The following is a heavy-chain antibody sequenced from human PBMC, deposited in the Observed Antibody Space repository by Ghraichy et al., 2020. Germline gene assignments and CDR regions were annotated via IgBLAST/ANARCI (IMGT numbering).Heavy chain of an antibody. Sequence: GGSLRLSCAASGFTFSSYSMNWVRQAPGKGLEWVSYISRSSSTIYYADSVKGRFTISRDNAKNSLYLQMNSLRAEDTAVYYCASATTAPIYYYYYGMDVWGQGTTVTVSS. CDR2: ISRSSSTI. CDR3: ASATTAPIYYYYYGMDV. D-gene: IGHD4-11*01. J-gene: IGHJ6*02. CDR1: GFTFSSYS. V-gene: IGHV3-48*01.